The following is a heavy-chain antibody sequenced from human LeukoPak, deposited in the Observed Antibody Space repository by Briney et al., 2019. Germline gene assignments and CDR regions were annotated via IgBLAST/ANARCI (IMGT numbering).Heavy chain of an antibody. CDR3: ARGSYYYMDV. Sequence: ASVKVSCKASGYTFTNFYMHWVRQAPGQGLEWMGMINPNDGSTSYAQRLRGRVTMTRDTSTSTFYMELSTLRYEDTAICYCARGSYYYMDVWGKGTTVTISS. J-gene: IGHJ6*03. CDR1: GYTFTNFY. CDR2: INPNDGST. V-gene: IGHV1-46*04.